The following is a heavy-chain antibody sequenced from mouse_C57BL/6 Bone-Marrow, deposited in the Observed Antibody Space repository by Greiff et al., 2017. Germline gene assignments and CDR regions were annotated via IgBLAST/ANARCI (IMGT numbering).Heavy chain of an antibody. V-gene: IGHV1-15*01. D-gene: IGHD2-3*01. J-gene: IGHJ1*03. CDR2: IYPETGGT. CDR1: GYTFTDYE. Sequence: QLQQSGAELVRPGASVTLSCKASGYTFTDYEMHWVKQTPVHGLEWIGAIYPETGGTAYHQKFKGKAILTADKSSSTAYMELRSLTSEDSAVYYCTGSDGYYWYFDVWGTGTTVTVSS. CDR3: TGSDGYYWYFDV.